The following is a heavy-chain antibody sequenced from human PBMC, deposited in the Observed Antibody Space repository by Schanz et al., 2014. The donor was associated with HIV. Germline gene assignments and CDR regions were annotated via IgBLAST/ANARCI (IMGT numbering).Heavy chain of an antibody. CDR1: GFIFSNYA. Sequence: EEHLVESGGGLARPGGSLRLSCAASGFIFSNYAMNWVRQAPGKGPEWVSSISEGGDKTDYADSVKGRFTISRDNSKSTLYLHMNSLRAEDTAVYYCAKQFLDKCWGPGTLVTVSS. CDR3: AKQFLDKC. CDR2: ISEGGDKT. J-gene: IGHJ4*02. V-gene: IGHV3-23*04.